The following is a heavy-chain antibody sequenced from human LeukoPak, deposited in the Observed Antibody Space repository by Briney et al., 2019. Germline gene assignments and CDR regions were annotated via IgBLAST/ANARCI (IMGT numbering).Heavy chain of an antibody. CDR2: IIPIFGTA. J-gene: IGHJ4*02. V-gene: IGHV1-69*13. D-gene: IGHD1-14*01. CDR1: GGTFISYA. CDR3: ARGDLPDFNYFDY. Sequence: SVKVSCKASGGTFISYAISWVRQAPGQGLEWMGGIIPIFGTANYAQKFQGRVTITADESTSTAYMELSSLRSEDTAVYYCARGDLPDFNYFDYWGQGTLVTVSS.